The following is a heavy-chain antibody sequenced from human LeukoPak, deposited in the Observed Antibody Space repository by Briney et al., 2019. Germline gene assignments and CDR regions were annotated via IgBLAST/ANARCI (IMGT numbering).Heavy chain of an antibody. CDR3: ARVAYYYDSAGYYLNYYYGMDV. D-gene: IGHD3-22*01. CDR2: MNPKSGRT. V-gene: IGHV1-8*01. J-gene: IGHJ6*02. CDR1: GYTFTDYD. Sequence: ASVKVSCKTSGYTFTDYDINWARQASGQGLEWMGWMNPKSGRTGYAQKFQGRITMTRDTSISTAYMELSSLRSEDTAVYYCARVAYYYDSAGYYLNYYYGMDVWGQGTTVTASS.